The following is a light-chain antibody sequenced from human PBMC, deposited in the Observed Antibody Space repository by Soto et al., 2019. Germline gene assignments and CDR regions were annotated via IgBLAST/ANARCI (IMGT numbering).Light chain of an antibody. J-gene: IGLJ1*01. V-gene: IGLV1-44*01. Sequence: QLVLTQPPSASGTPGQRVTISCSGSSSNIGSNTVNWYQQLPGTAPKLLIHANNQRPSGVPDRFSGSKSGPSASLAISWLQSEEADYYCAAWDDSLNGYVFGTGTKLTVL. CDR3: AAWDDSLNGYV. CDR2: ANN. CDR1: SSNIGSNT.